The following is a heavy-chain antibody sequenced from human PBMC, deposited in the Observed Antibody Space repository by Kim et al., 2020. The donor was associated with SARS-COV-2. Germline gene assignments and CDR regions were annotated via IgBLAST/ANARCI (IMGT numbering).Heavy chain of an antibody. Sequence: SVKVSCKASGGTFSSYAISWVRQAPGQGLEWMGGIIPIFGTANYAQKFQGRVTITADESTSTAYMELSSLRSEDTAVYYCARPRTKELLWFGELFFWGQGTLVTVSS. V-gene: IGHV1-69*13. CDR2: IIPIFGTA. CDR3: ARPRTKELLWFGELFF. D-gene: IGHD3-10*01. CDR1: GGTFSSYA. J-gene: IGHJ4*02.